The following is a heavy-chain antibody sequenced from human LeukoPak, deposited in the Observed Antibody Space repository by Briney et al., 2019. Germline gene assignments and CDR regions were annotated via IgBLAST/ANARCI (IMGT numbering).Heavy chain of an antibody. V-gene: IGHV3-74*01. CDR3: ARNGHGTNLDEFDS. CDR1: GFAFKNAW. J-gene: IGHJ4*02. CDR2: IDRDGRTT. Sequence: GGSLRLSCAASGFAFKNAWMSWVRQAPGKGLVWVSRIDRDGRTTNYADSAKGRFTISRDNAKNTLYLQMNSLRVDDTAVYFCARNGHGTNLDEFDSWGQGTLVTVSS. D-gene: IGHD1-1*01.